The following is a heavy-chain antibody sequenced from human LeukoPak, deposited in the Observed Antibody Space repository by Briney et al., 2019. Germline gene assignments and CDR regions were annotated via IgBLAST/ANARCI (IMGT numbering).Heavy chain of an antibody. Sequence: GGSLRLSCAASGFTFSSYSMNWVRQAPGKGLEWVSSISSSSSYIYYAVSVKGRFTISRDNAKNSLYLQMNSLRAEDTAVYYCARGPVEAGTAFDYWGQGTLVTVSS. CDR2: ISSSSSYI. CDR1: GFTFSSYS. V-gene: IGHV3-21*01. J-gene: IGHJ4*02. CDR3: ARGPVEAGTAFDY. D-gene: IGHD6-13*01.